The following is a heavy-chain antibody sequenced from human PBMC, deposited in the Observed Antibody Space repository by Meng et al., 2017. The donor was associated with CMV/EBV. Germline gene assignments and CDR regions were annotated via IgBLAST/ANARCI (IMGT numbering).Heavy chain of an antibody. D-gene: IGHD3-3*01. CDR3: ARGRGNDFWSGYSTTEFDP. V-gene: IGHV4-34*01. CDR1: GGSFSSYY. CDR2: INHSGSA. J-gene: IGHJ5*02. Sequence: SETLSLTCAVYGGSFSSYYWSWIRQPPGKGLEWIGEINHSGSANYNPSLKSRVSISVDTSKNQFSLKLSSVTAADTAVYYCARGRGNDFWSGYSTTEFDPWGKGTLVTVSS.